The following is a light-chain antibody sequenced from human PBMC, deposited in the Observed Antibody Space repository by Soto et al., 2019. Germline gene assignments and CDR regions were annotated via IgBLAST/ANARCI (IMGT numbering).Light chain of an antibody. CDR3: QSYDSSLSGYVV. CDR1: SSNIGAGYD. J-gene: IGLJ2*01. Sequence: QSVLTQPPSVSGAPGQRVTISCTGSSSNIGAGYDVHWYQQLPGTAPKLLIYGNSNRPSGVPDRFSGSKSGTSASLALTGLQAEVEADYYCQSYDSSLSGYVVFGGGTKLTVL. V-gene: IGLV1-40*01. CDR2: GNS.